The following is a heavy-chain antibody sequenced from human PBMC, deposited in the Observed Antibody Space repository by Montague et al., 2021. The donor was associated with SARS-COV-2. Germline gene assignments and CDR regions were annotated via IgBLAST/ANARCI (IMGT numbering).Heavy chain of an antibody. CDR1: GDSVSSNSAA. J-gene: IGHJ6*02. CDR2: TYHRSKWYN. D-gene: IGHD5-18*01. V-gene: IGHV6-1*01. CDR3: ARDTRIQLWFDRDYYYGMDV. Sequence: CAISGDSVSSNSAAWNWIRQSPSRGLEWLGRTYHRSKWYNEYAVSVKSRITINPDTSKNQFSLQLNSVTPEDTAVYYCARDTRIQLWFDRDYYYGMDVWGQGTTVTVSS.